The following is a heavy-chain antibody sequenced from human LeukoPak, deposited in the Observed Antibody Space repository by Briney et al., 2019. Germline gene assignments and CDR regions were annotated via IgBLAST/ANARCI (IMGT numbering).Heavy chain of an antibody. V-gene: IGHV4-59*01. CDR1: GGSISSYY. D-gene: IGHD6-6*01. CDR2: IYYSGST. J-gene: IGHJ6*03. Sequence: SETLSLTCTVSGGSISSYYWSWIRQPPGKGLEWIGYIYYSGSTNYNPSLKSRVTISVDTSKNQFSLKLSSVTAADTAVYYCARGLREQLGRLYYYYYMDVWGKGTTVTVSS. CDR3: ARGLREQLGRLYYYYYMDV.